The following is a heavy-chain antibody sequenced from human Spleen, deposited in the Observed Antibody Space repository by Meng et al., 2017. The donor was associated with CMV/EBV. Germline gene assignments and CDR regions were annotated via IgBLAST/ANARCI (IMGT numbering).Heavy chain of an antibody. CDR2: IIPIFGTA. CDR1: GVSFSSYA. V-gene: IGHV1-69*05. Sequence: GVSFSSYAMSWVRQAPGQGLEWMGGIIPIFGTANYAQQCQGRVAITTDESTSTADMELSSLRSEDTAVYDCARVGSSSWYTGGFDLWGQGTLVTVSS. D-gene: IGHD6-13*01. CDR3: ARVGSSSWYTGGFDL. J-gene: IGHJ5*02.